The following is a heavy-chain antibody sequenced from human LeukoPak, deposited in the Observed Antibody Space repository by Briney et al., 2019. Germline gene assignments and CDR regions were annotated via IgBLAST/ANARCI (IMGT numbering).Heavy chain of an antibody. V-gene: IGHV4-34*01. D-gene: IGHD1-20*01. CDR1: GGSFSGYY. J-gene: IGHJ4*02. Sequence: SETLSLTCAVYGGSFSGYYWSWIRQPPGKGLEWIGEINHSGSTNYNPSLKSRVTVSVDMSKNQFSLKLSSVTAADTAVYYCARANYNWNYWDYWGQGTLVTVSS. CDR3: ARANYNWNYWDY. CDR2: INHSGST.